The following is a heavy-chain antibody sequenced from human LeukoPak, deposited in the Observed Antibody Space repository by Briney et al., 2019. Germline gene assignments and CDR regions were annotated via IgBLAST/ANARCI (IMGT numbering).Heavy chain of an antibody. D-gene: IGHD4-17*01. J-gene: IGHJ4*02. CDR3: ARGYGDYSDY. CDR2: IYYSGNT. V-gene: IGHV4-59*08. CDR1: GGSFSGYY. Sequence: SETLSLTCAVYGGSFSGYYWSWIRQPPGKGLEWIGYIYYSGNTIYNPSLKTRVTISVDTSKNQISLKLSSVTAADTAVYYCARGYGDYSDYWGQGTLVTVSS.